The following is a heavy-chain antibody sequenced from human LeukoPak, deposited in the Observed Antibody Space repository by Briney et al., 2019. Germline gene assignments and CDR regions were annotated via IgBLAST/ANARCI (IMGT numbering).Heavy chain of an antibody. CDR2: ISSSGSGGST. V-gene: IGHV3-23*01. CDR3: ARAYSSSWYDF. CDR1: GFTFSSYA. Sequence: GGSLRLSCAASGFTFSSYAMSWVRQAPGKWLEWVSGISSSGSGGSTYYADSVKGRFTISRDNSKNTLYLQINSVRAGDTAVYYCARAYSSSWYDFWGQGTLVTVSS. D-gene: IGHD6-13*01. J-gene: IGHJ5*01.